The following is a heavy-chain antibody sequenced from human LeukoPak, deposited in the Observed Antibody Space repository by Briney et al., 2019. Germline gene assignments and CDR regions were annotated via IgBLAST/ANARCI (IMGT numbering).Heavy chain of an antibody. V-gene: IGHV3-30-3*01. Sequence: TGRSLRLSCAASGFNFGSYSMHWVRQAPGKGLEWVAVISYDGNNKYYADSVKGRFTISRDNSKNTLYLQMNSLRAEDTAVYYCARDYYDSSGYYGYWGQGTLVTVSS. CDR1: GFNFGSYS. CDR3: ARDYYDSSGYYGY. D-gene: IGHD3-22*01. J-gene: IGHJ4*02. CDR2: ISYDGNNK.